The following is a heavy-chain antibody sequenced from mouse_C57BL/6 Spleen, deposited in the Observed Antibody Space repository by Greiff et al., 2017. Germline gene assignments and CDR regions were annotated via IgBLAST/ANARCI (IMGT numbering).Heavy chain of an antibody. CDR2: ISGGGGNP. V-gene: IGHV5-9*01. CDR3: ARRTLYDYHFDY. Sequence: EVQRVESGGGLVKPGGSLKLSCAASGFTFSSYTMSWVRQTPEKRLEWVATISGGGGNPYYPDSVRGRFTISRDNAKNTLYLQMSSLRSEDTALYYCARRTLYDYHFDYWGQGTTLTVAS. CDR1: GFTFSSYT. J-gene: IGHJ2*01. D-gene: IGHD2-4*01.